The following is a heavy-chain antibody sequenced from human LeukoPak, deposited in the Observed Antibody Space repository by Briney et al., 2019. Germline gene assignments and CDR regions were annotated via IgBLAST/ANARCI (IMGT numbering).Heavy chain of an antibody. V-gene: IGHV1-8*01. J-gene: IGHJ4*02. Sequence: ASVKVSCKTSGYPFINYDINWVRQASGQGLEWMGWMRPNSGKTGYAQNFQGRVTMTRNISVSTAYMELSSLRFEDTAVYYCARERGGQAGSYFPSWGQGTLVTVSS. CDR1: GYPFINYD. CDR2: MRPNSGKT. D-gene: IGHD1-26*01. CDR3: ARERGGQAGSYFPS.